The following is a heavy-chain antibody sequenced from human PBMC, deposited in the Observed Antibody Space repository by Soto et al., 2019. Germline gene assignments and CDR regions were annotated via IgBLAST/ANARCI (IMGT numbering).Heavy chain of an antibody. V-gene: IGHV6-1*01. J-gene: IGHJ6*02. Sequence: QVQLQQSGPGLVKPSQTLSLTCSISGDSVSSNSAAWNWIRQSPSRGLEWLGRTYYRSKWYNDYAVSVKSRITINPDTFNNQFSLQLNSVTPEDTAVYYCARDGDGVLVPAAYGMDVWGQGTTVTVSS. CDR1: GDSVSSNSAA. CDR3: ARDGDGVLVPAAYGMDV. D-gene: IGHD2-2*01. CDR2: TYYRSKWYN.